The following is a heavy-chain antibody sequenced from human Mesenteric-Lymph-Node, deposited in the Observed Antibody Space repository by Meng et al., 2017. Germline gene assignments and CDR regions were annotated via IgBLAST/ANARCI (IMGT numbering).Heavy chain of an antibody. Sequence: QVQLVQSGAEVKKPGASVKVSCKASGYSFTSHGIIWVRQAPGQGLEWMGWINAGNGNTRYSQKFQGRVTITRDTSATTAYMELRSLRSDDTAVYYCARMAYNYGYGYWGQGTLVTVSS. CDR2: INAGNGNT. V-gene: IGHV1-18*01. D-gene: IGHD5-18*01. CDR1: GYSFTSHG. J-gene: IGHJ4*02. CDR3: ARMAYNYGYGY.